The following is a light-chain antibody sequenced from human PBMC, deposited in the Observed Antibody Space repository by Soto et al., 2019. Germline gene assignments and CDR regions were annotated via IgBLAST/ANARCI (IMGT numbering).Light chain of an antibody. CDR2: LGS. Sequence: DIVMTQSPLYLPVTPGEPASISCRSSQSLLHSNGYNYLDWYLQKPGQSPQLLIYLGSNRASGVPDRFSGSGSGTDFTLKISRVEAEDVGVYYCMQALQTPNTFGQGTRLEI. V-gene: IGKV2-28*01. J-gene: IGKJ5*01. CDR3: MQALQTPNT. CDR1: QSLLHSNGYNY.